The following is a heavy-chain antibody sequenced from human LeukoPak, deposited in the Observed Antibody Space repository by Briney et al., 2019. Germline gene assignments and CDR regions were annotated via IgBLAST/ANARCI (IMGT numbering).Heavy chain of an antibody. CDR2: IIPIFGTA. Sequence: SMTVSCKASGGTFSSYAISWVRQAPGQGLEWMGGIIPIFGTANYAQKFQGRVTITADESTSTAYMELSSLRSEDTAVYYCARDFDIVVVPAAIIYYGMDVWGQGTTVTVSS. D-gene: IGHD2-2*02. CDR3: ARDFDIVVVPAAIIYYGMDV. J-gene: IGHJ6*02. V-gene: IGHV1-69*13. CDR1: GGTFSSYA.